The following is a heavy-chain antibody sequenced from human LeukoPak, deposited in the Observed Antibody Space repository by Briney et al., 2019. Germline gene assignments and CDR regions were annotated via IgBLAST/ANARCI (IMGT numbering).Heavy chain of an antibody. CDR1: GFTFSSNA. D-gene: IGHD6-19*01. CDR3: ANKHPPLAGLRGPLDY. Sequence: GGSLRLSCAASGFTFSSNAMNWVRQAPGRGLEWVAIISYDGIYKYYADSVKGRFTISRDNSKNTLYLQMNSLGAGDTAIYFCANKHPPLAGLRGPLDYWGQGTLVTVSS. CDR2: ISYDGIYK. J-gene: IGHJ4*02. V-gene: IGHV3-30-3*01.